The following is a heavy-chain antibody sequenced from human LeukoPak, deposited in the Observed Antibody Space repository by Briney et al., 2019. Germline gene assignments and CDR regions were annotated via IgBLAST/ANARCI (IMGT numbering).Heavy chain of an antibody. V-gene: IGHV3-20*04. J-gene: IGHJ5*02. CDR3: ARALGSSWYVTWFDP. Sequence: GGSLRLSCAASGFTFDDYGMSWVRQAPGKGLEWVSGINWNGGSTGYADSVKGRFTISRDNAKNSLYLQMNSLRAEDTALYYCARALGSSWYVTWFDPWGQGTLVTVSS. D-gene: IGHD6-13*01. CDR1: GFTFDDYG. CDR2: INWNGGST.